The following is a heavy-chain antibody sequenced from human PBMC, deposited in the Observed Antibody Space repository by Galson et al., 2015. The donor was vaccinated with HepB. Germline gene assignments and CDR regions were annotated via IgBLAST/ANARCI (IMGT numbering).Heavy chain of an antibody. J-gene: IGHJ4*02. CDR2: IGSKGNNYAT. V-gene: IGHV3-73*01. D-gene: IGHD6-25*01. CDR1: GFTFSGSA. Sequence: SLRLSCAGSGFTFSGSAMHWVRQPSGKGLEWVGRIGSKGNNYATAYTASVKGRFTISRDDSKNTAYLQMNSLRTEDTAVYYCTRLGDLSGYSSGWGQGTLVTVSS. CDR3: TRLGDLSGYSSG.